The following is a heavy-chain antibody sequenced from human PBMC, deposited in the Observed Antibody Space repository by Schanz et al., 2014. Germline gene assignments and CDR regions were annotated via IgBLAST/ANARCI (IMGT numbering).Heavy chain of an antibody. CDR2: ISPSSGGT. CDR1: GYMYTSHF. Sequence: QVQLVQSGAEVEKPGASVTVSCKASGYMYTSHFLHWVRQAPGQGLEWMGRISPSSGGTNYAQNFQGRVTMTKDTSISTAYMELSRLRSDDTAVYYCARDDRFVEWSLLGSWGQGTLVTVSS. J-gene: IGHJ5*02. V-gene: IGHV1-2*06. CDR3: ARDDRFVEWSLLGS. D-gene: IGHD3-3*01.